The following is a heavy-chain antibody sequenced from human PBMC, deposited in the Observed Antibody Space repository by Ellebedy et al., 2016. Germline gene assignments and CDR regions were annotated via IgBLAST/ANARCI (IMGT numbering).Heavy chain of an antibody. CDR2: IRFDGSST. Sequence: GESLKISXATSGFTFSSYWMHWVRQAPGKGLMWVSRIRFDGSSTSYADSVKGRFLISRDNAKNTLHLQMNSLRAEDTAVYYCAWYGSGSPFWGQGTLVTVSS. CDR1: GFTFSSYW. D-gene: IGHD3-10*01. J-gene: IGHJ4*02. CDR3: AWYGSGSPF. V-gene: IGHV3-74*01.